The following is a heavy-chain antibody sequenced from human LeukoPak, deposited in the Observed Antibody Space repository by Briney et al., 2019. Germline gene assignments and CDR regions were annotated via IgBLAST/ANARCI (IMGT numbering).Heavy chain of an antibody. V-gene: IGHV3-48*02. Sequence: GGSLRLSCAASGFTFSSYSTDWVRQAPGKGLEWLSFISGSSRAIYYADSVKGRFIISRDNANNSLYLQMNSLRDEDTAVYYCARSGYGDGYNWFDPWGQGTLVTVSS. CDR3: ARSGYGDGYNWFDP. D-gene: IGHD4-17*01. CDR2: ISGSSRAI. J-gene: IGHJ5*02. CDR1: GFTFSSYS.